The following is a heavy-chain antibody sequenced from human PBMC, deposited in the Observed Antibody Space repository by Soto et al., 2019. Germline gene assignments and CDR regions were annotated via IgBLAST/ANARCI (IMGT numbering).Heavy chain of an antibody. CDR2: IYHSGTT. CDR1: VYSISNGYY. Sequence: PSETLSLTCTFSVYSISNGYYWGWIRQSPEKGLEWIGTIYHSGTTYYNPSLKSRVIMSIDTSKNQFSLNLNSVTAADTAVYYCVRDRYSYGSEVDKGGQGTRVT. CDR3: VRDRYSYGSEVDK. V-gene: IGHV4-38-2*02. J-gene: IGHJ4*02. D-gene: IGHD5-18*01.